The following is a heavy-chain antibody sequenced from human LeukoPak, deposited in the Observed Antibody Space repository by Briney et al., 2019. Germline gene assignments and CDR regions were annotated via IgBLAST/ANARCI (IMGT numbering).Heavy chain of an antibody. J-gene: IGHJ3*02. Sequence: ASVKVSCKASGYTSTSYYMHWVRQAPGQGLEWMGIINPSGGSTSYAQKFQGRVTMTRDTSMSTVYMELSSLRSEDTAVYYCARVPGYSSSLGAFDIWGQGTMVTVSS. D-gene: IGHD6-13*01. CDR3: ARVPGYSSSLGAFDI. V-gene: IGHV1-46*01. CDR1: GYTSTSYY. CDR2: INPSGGST.